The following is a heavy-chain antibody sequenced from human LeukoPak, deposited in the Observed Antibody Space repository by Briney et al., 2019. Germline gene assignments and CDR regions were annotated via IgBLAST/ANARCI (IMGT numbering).Heavy chain of an antibody. CDR1: GFTFSSYS. J-gene: IGHJ4*02. Sequence: PGGSLRLSCAASGFTFSSYSMNWVRQAPGKGLEWVSSISSSSSYIYYADSVKGRFTISRDNAKNSLYLQMNSLRAEDTAVYHCARVYRGSSGWPRQFDYWGQGTLVTVSS. CDR3: ARVYRGSSGWPRQFDY. D-gene: IGHD6-19*01. V-gene: IGHV3-21*01. CDR2: ISSSSSYI.